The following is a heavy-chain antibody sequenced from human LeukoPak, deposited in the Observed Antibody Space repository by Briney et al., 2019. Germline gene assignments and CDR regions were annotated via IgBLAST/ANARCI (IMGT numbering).Heavy chain of an antibody. J-gene: IGHJ3*02. D-gene: IGHD2-21*02. CDR3: ARGRGMATSWFHCGGDCYSGDACDI. CDR1: GFTFSTYA. V-gene: IGHV3-23*01. Sequence: GGSLRLSCAAFGFTFSTYAMSWVRQAPGKGPDWVSAISGRGGSTFYADSVKGRFTISRDNAKNSLYLQMNSLRAEDTAVYYCARGRGMATSWFHCGGDCYSGDACDIWGQGTMVTVSS. CDR2: ISGRGGST.